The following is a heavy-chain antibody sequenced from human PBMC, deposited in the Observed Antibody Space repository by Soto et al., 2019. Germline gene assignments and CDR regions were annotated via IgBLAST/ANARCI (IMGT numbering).Heavy chain of an antibody. D-gene: IGHD6-19*01. Sequence: QVQLVESGGGVVQPGRSLRLSCAASGFTFSSYGMHWVRQAPGKGLEWVAVISYDGSNKYYADSVKGRFTISRDNSKNTLYLQMNSLRAEDTAVYYCAIIAVAEPFDYWGQGTLVTVSS. CDR3: AIIAVAEPFDY. CDR2: ISYDGSNK. J-gene: IGHJ4*02. CDR1: GFTFSSYG. V-gene: IGHV3-30*03.